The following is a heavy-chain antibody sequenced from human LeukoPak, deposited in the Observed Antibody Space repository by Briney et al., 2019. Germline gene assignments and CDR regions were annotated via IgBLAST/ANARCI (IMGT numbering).Heavy chain of an antibody. CDR1: GFTFSYYW. CDR2: IKQDGGEK. CDR3: AKRGTGGYGSGTYYIDY. Sequence: PGGSLRLSCAASGFTFSYYWMSWVRQAPGKGLEWVANIKQDGGEKYYVDSVKGRFTIPRDNAKNSLYLQLNSLRAEDTAIYYCAKRGTGGYGSGTYYIDYWGQGTLVTVSS. J-gene: IGHJ4*02. D-gene: IGHD3-10*01. V-gene: IGHV3-7*01.